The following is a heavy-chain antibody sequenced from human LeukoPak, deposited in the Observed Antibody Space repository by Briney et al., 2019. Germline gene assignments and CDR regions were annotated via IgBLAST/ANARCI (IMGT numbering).Heavy chain of an antibody. J-gene: IGHJ5*02. D-gene: IGHD3-22*01. CDR1: GFTFNSYW. Sequence: GGSLRLSCTASGFTFNSYWMHWVRQAPGKGLVWVSRINTDGSSTSYADSVKGRFTISRDNAKNTLYLQMNSLRAEDTAVYYCAREYYYDSSGYPNWFDPWGQGTLVSVSS. V-gene: IGHV3-74*01. CDR3: AREYYYDSSGYPNWFDP. CDR2: INTDGSST.